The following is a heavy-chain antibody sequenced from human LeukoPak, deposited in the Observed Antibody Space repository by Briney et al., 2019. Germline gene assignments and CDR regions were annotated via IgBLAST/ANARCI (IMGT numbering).Heavy chain of an antibody. D-gene: IGHD3-10*01. CDR1: GYSISSGYY. V-gene: IGHV4-38-2*01. CDR2: IYHSGST. Sequence: SETLSLTCAVSGYSISSGYYWGWIRQPPGKGLEWIGSIYHSGSTYYNPSLKSRVTISVDTSKNQFSLKLSSVTAADTAVYYCARRSDGSGGDYWGQGTLVTVSS. CDR3: ARRSDGSGGDY. J-gene: IGHJ4*02.